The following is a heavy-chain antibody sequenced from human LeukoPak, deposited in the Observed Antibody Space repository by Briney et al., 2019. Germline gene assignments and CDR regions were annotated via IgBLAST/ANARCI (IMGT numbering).Heavy chain of an antibody. J-gene: IGHJ3*02. V-gene: IGHV1-2*02. Sequence: ASVKVSCKASGYTFTGYYMHWVRQAPGQGLEWMGWINPNSGGTNYAQKLQGRVTMTTDTSTSTAYMELRSLRSDDTAVYYCARDQYCSSTSCYGADAFDIWGQGTMVTVSS. CDR2: INPNSGGT. CDR3: ARDQYCSSTSCYGADAFDI. CDR1: GYTFTGYY. D-gene: IGHD2-2*01.